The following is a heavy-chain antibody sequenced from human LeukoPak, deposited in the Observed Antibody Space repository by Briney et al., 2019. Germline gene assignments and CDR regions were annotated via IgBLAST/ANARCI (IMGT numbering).Heavy chain of an antibody. D-gene: IGHD6-19*01. Sequence: PSETLSLTCTVSIGFISSSNYYWGWIRQPPGKGLEWIGNIYYSGSTYYNPSLKSRVTISVDTSKNQFSLKLSSVTAADTAVYYCARAIQGLGWAFDIWGQGTLVTVSS. J-gene: IGHJ3*02. CDR2: IYYSGST. V-gene: IGHV4-39*07. CDR1: IGFISSSNYY. CDR3: ARAIQGLGWAFDI.